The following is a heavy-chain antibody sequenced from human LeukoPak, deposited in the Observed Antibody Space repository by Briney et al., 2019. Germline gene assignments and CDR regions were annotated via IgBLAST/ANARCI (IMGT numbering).Heavy chain of an antibody. V-gene: IGHV3-11*01. D-gene: IGHD1-26*01. Sequence: GRSLRLSCAASGFTFSDYYMSWIRQAPGKGLEWVSYISSSGSTIYYADSVKGRFTISRDNAKNSLYLQMNSLRAEDTAVYYCARKRWELLNWYFDLWGRGTLVTVSS. CDR1: GFTFSDYY. CDR3: ARKRWELLNWYFDL. J-gene: IGHJ2*01. CDR2: ISSSGSTI.